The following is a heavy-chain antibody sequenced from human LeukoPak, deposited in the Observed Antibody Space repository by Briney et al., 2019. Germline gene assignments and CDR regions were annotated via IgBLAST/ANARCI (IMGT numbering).Heavy chain of an antibody. J-gene: IGHJ4*02. CDR3: ARAKYYDFWSYGYPDY. CDR1: GFTFSSYE. D-gene: IGHD3-3*01. Sequence: PGGSLRLSCAASGFTFSSYEMNWVRQAPGKGLEWVSYISSSGSTIYYADSVKGRFTISRDNAKNSLYLQMNSLRAEDTALYYCARAKYYDFWSYGYPDYWGQGTLVTVSS. V-gene: IGHV3-48*03. CDR2: ISSSGSTI.